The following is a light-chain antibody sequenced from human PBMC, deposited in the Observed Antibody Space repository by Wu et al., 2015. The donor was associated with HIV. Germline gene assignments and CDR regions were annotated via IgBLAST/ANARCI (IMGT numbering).Light chain of an antibody. Sequence: DIQMTQFPATLSASVGDRVTITCRASQSISSWLAWYQQKPGKAPKLLIYKASSLESGVPSRFSGSGSETEFTLTISSLQPDDFATYYCQQYGTFGQGTELEIK. CDR1: QSISSW. J-gene: IGKJ2*02. CDR2: KAS. V-gene: IGKV1-5*03. CDR3: QQYGT.